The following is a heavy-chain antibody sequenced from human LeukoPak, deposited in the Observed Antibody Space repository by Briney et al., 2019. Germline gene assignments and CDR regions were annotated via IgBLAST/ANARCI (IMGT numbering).Heavy chain of an antibody. J-gene: IGHJ5*02. CDR3: ARGYGNYVGWFDP. D-gene: IGHD4-23*01. CDR1: GGSIRGHY. Sequence: PSETLSLTCTVSGGSIRGHYWIWIRQPPGKGLEWIGHISDSGTTNYNPSLKSRVTISVDTPKNQFSLRLSSVTAADTAVYFCARGYGNYVGWFDPWGQGTLVTVSS. CDR2: ISDSGTT. V-gene: IGHV4-59*11.